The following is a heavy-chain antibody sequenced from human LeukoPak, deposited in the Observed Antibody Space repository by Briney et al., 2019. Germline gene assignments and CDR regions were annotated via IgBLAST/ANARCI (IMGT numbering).Heavy chain of an antibody. J-gene: IGHJ4*02. D-gene: IGHD6-19*01. CDR2: ISGSGGST. V-gene: IGHV3-23*01. CDR1: GFTFSSYA. Sequence: GGSLRLSCAASGFTFSSYAMSWVRQAPGKGLEWVSAISGSGGSTYYADSVKGRFTISRDNAKNSLYLQMNSLRAEDTAVYYCARAGSGWAYFDYWGRGTLVTVSS. CDR3: ARAGSGWAYFDY.